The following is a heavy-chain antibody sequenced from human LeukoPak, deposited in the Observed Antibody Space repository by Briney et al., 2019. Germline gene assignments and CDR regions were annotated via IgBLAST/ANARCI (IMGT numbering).Heavy chain of an antibody. J-gene: IGHJ6*03. CDR2: MNPNSGNT. CDR1: GYTFTSYG. D-gene: IGHD3-9*01. CDR3: ARGTYYDILTGYSWGSYYYYYMDV. Sequence: ASVKVSCKASGYTFTSYGISWVRQATGQGLEWMGWMNPNSGNTGYAQKFQGRVTMTRNTSISTAYMELSSLRSEDTAVYYCARGTYYDILTGYSWGSYYYYYMDVWGKGTTVTISS. V-gene: IGHV1-8*02.